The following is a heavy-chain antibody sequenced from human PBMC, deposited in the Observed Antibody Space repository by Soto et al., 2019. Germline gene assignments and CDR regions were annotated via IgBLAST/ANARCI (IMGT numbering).Heavy chain of an antibody. V-gene: IGHV4-61*01. CDR1: GGSVSIGSHY. D-gene: IGHD4-17*01. CDR2: IYHSGST. J-gene: IGHJ3*01. CDR3: ARERAGDLYSFDAFGL. Sequence: SETLSLTCTVSGGSVSIGSHYWSWIRQPPGKGLEWIAYIYHSGSTDYNPSLKSRVTISVDLSRNQFSLRLDSVTAADTAVYYCARERAGDLYSFDAFGLWGQGTMVTVSS.